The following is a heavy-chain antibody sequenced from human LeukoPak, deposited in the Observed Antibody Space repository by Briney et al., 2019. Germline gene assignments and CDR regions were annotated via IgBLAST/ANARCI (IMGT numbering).Heavy chain of an antibody. J-gene: IGHJ3*02. CDR3: ARHDYDSSGYYYHAFDI. CDR2: INHSGST. Sequence: SETLSLTCAVYGGSFSGYYWSWIRQPPGKGLEWIGEINHSGSTYYNPSLKSRVTISVDTSKNQFSLKLSSVTAADTAVYYCARHDYDSSGYYYHAFDIWGQGTMVTVSS. CDR1: GGSFSGYY. V-gene: IGHV4-34*01. D-gene: IGHD3-22*01.